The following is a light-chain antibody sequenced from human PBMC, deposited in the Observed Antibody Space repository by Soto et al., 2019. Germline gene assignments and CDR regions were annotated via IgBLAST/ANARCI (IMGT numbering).Light chain of an antibody. J-gene: IGKJ5*01. CDR2: AAS. Sequence: IQMTPSPSSLSASVVDRVTITCRASQTISNYLNWYQQKPGKAPYLLIYAASSLQSGVPSRFSGSSSGTDFTLTITSLQPEDFATYYCQQTYSTPITFGQGTRLEIK. V-gene: IGKV1-39*01. CDR3: QQTYSTPIT. CDR1: QTISNY.